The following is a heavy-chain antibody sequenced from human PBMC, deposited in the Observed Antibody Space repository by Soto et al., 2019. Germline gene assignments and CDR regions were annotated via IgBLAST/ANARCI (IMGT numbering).Heavy chain of an antibody. J-gene: IGHJ6*03. D-gene: IGHD3-3*01. CDR1: GYTFTSYA. CDR3: ARGYYTHYYYYYYMDV. V-gene: IGHV1-3*01. CDR2: INAGNGNT. Sequence: QVQLVQSGAEVKKAGASVKVSCKASGYTFTSYAMHWVRQAPGQRLEWMGWINAGNGNTKYTQKFQGRVTITRDTSASTAYMELSSLRSEHTAVYYCARGYYTHYYYYYYMDVWGKGTTVTVSS.